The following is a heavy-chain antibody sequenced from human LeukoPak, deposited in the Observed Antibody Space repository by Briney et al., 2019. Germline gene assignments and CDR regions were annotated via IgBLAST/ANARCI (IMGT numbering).Heavy chain of an antibody. Sequence: PGGSLRLSCAASGFTVSSTYMSWVRQAPGTGLEWVSLIYSDGSTFYADSVKGRFTISRDNSKNTLYLQMSSLRAEDTAVYYCARDSSSFPNYFDYWGQGTLVTVSS. J-gene: IGHJ4*02. CDR1: GFTVSSTY. CDR2: IYSDGST. V-gene: IGHV3-53*01. D-gene: IGHD3-3*02. CDR3: ARDSSSFPNYFDY.